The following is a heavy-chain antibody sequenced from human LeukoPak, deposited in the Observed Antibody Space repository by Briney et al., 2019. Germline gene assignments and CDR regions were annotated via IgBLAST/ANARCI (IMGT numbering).Heavy chain of an antibody. Sequence: SETLSLTCTVSGGSLSSYYWSWIRQPPGKGLEWIGYIYYSGSTNYNPSLKSRVTISVDTSKNQFSLKLSSVTAADTAVYYCARASSSGYWGDYWGQGTLVTVSS. J-gene: IGHJ4*02. D-gene: IGHD3-22*01. CDR1: GGSLSSYY. CDR3: ARASSSGYWGDY. CDR2: IYYSGST. V-gene: IGHV4-59*08.